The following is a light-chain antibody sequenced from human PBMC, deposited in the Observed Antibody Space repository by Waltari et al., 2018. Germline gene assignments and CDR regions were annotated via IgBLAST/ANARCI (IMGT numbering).Light chain of an antibody. CDR3: ALYMGSGIWV. CDR2: KAN. V-gene: IGLV8-61*01. CDR1: SGSLSTTSY. J-gene: IGLJ3*02. Sequence: QTVVTQEPSLSVSPGGTVTLTCALSSGSLSTTSYATWYQQTPGQARRTLVYKANARSSGGPDRFSGSILGNTAALTITGAQADDESDYYCALYMGSGIWVFGGGTRLTVL.